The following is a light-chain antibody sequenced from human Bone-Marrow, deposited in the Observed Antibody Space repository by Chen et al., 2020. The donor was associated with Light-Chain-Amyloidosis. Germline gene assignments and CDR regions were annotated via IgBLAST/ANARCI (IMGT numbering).Light chain of an antibody. CDR1: QSVSSN. V-gene: IGKV3-15*01. J-gene: IGKJ3*01. Sequence: EIVMTQSSATLSASPGERATLSCRALQSVSSNLAWYQQKPGQAPRLLIYGASTSATGIPARFSGSGSGTEFTLTISSLQSEDFAVYYCQQYNNWPGTFGPGTKVDIK. CDR3: QQYNNWPGT. CDR2: GAS.